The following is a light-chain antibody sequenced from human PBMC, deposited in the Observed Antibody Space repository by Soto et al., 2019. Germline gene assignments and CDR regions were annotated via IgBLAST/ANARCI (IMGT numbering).Light chain of an antibody. CDR1: SSDVGAYDF. J-gene: IGLJ1*01. CDR3: SSYTTRSTLV. CDR2: DVT. Sequence: QSVLTQPASVSGSPGQSITISCTGTSSDVGAYDFVSWYQHSPGKAPKLVTFDVTHRTPGISDRFSGSKSANTASLAISGLQAADEAFYYCSSYTTRSTLVFGGGTKVTVL. V-gene: IGLV2-14*01.